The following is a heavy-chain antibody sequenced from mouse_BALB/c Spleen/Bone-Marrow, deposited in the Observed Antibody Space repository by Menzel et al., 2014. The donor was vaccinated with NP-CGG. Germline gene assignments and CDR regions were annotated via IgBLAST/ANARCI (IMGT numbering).Heavy chain of an antibody. CDR3: ARDDPYGGYAKDY. J-gene: IGHJ4*01. Sequence: VNLVESGPGLVAPSQSLSITCTVSGFSLTSYGVHWVRQPPGKGLEWLGVIWAGGSTNYNSALMSRLSISKDNSKSQVFLKMNSLQTDDTAMYYCARDDPYGGYAKDYWGQGTSVTVSS. D-gene: IGHD1-1*01. CDR1: GFSLTSYG. V-gene: IGHV2-9*02. CDR2: IWAGGST.